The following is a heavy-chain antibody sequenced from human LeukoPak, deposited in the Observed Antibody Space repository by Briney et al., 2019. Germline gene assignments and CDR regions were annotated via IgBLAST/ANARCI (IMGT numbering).Heavy chain of an antibody. CDR3: ARVGSDRYGAENKNWFDP. V-gene: IGHV4-34*01. Sequence: SETLSLTCAVYGGSFSGYYWSWIRQPPGKGLEWIGEINHSGSTNYNPSLKSRVTISVDTSKNQFSLKLSPVTAADTAVYYCARVGSDRYGAENKNWFDPWGQGTLVTVSS. CDR1: GGSFSGYY. J-gene: IGHJ5*02. D-gene: IGHD4-17*01. CDR2: INHSGST.